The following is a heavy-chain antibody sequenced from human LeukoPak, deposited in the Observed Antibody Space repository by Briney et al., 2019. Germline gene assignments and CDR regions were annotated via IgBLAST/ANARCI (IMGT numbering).Heavy chain of an antibody. D-gene: IGHD6-13*01. CDR3: ARVVPYDSSSWYSYY. Sequence: GASVKVSCKASGGTFSSYAISWVRQAPGQGLEWMGWISAYNGNTNYAQKLQGRVTMTTDTSTSTAYMELRSLRSDDTAVYYCARVVPYDSSSWYSYYWGQGTLVTVSS. J-gene: IGHJ4*02. CDR2: ISAYNGNT. CDR1: GGTFSSYA. V-gene: IGHV1-18*01.